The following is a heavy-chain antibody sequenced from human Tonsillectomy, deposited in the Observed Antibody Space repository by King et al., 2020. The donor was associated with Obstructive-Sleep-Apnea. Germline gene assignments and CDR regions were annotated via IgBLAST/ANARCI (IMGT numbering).Heavy chain of an antibody. CDR3: AKDMTPKPQGGFDY. D-gene: IGHD1-14*01. V-gene: IGHV3-43D*03. CDR1: GFTFDDYA. CDR2: IIWGGGRT. Sequence: VQLVESGGVVVQPGGSLRLSCAASGFTFDDYAMHWVRPAPGKGLEWGSLIIWGGGRTLYSGSVKGRFTISRDNSKNSLYLQMNSLRAEDTALYYCAKDMTPKPQGGFDYWGQGTLVTVSS. J-gene: IGHJ4*02.